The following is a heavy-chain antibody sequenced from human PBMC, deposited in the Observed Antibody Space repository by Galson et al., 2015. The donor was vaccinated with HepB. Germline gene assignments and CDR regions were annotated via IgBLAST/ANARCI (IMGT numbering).Heavy chain of an antibody. CDR2: ISGSGGST. J-gene: IGHJ4*02. CDR3: AKDFALLSRYCGGDCYWAYFDY. CDR1: GFTFSSYA. Sequence: SLRLSCAASGFTFSSYAMHWVRQAPGKGLEWVSAISGSGGSTYYADSVKGRFTISRDNSKNTLYLQMNSLRAEDTAVYYCAKDFALLSRYCGGDCYWAYFDYWGQGTLVTVSS. V-gene: IGHV3-23*01. D-gene: IGHD2-21*02.